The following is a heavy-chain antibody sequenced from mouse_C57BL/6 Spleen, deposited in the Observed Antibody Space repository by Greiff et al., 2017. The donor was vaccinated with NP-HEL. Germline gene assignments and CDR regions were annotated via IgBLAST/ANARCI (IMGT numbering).Heavy chain of an antibody. CDR1: GYAFSSSW. V-gene: IGHV1-82*01. Sequence: VQLQQSGPELVKPGASVKISCKASGYAFSSSWMNWVKQRPGKGLEWIGRIYPGDGDTNYNGKFKGKATLTADKSSSTAYMQLSSLTSEDSAVYFCAGRPYYGSSYWYFDVWGTGTTVTVSS. D-gene: IGHD1-1*01. CDR3: AGRPYYGSSYWYFDV. CDR2: IYPGDGDT. J-gene: IGHJ1*03.